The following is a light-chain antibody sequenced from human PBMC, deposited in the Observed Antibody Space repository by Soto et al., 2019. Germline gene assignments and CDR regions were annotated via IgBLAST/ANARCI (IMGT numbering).Light chain of an antibody. J-gene: IGLJ1*01. V-gene: IGLV1-40*01. CDR1: SSNIGAGYE. Sequence: QSVLTQPPSVSEAPGQRVTISCTGSSSNIGAGYEAHWYQQVPGTAPKLLIYENNNRTSGVPDRFSGSKSGTSASLAITGLHAEDEAEDYCQSYDSSRSGYVFGTGTKVTVL. CDR2: ENN. CDR3: QSYDSSRSGYV.